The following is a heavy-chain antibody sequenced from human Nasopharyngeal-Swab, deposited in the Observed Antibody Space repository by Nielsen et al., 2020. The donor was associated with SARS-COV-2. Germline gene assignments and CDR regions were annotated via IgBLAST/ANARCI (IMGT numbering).Heavy chain of an antibody. CDR3: ARGGSGWSTTFDY. CDR2: IYYSGST. Sequence: PGKGLEWIGYIYYSGSTNYNPSLKSRVTISVDTSKNQFSLKLSSVTAADMAVYYCARGGSGWSTTFDYWGQGTLVTVSS. D-gene: IGHD6-19*01. J-gene: IGHJ4*02. V-gene: IGHV4-59*13.